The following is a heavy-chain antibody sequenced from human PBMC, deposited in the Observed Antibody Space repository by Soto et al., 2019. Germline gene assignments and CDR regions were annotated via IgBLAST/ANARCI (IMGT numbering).Heavy chain of an antibody. CDR1: GFTFINYA. D-gene: IGHD2-2*01. CDR3: ARKILGSTSRPNYWYFDL. V-gene: IGHV3-23*01. CDR2: ISGGGDAT. J-gene: IGHJ2*01. Sequence: EVQLLESGGGLVQPGGSLRLSCAGSGFTFINYAMNWVRQAPGKGLKWVSSISGGGDATFFADSVRGRFTISRDNSKNTVTLQMNSLGVDDTAVYYCARKILGSTSRPNYWYFDLWGRGTLVTVSS.